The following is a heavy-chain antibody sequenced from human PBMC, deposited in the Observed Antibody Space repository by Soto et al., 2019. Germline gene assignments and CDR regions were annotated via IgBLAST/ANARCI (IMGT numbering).Heavy chain of an antibody. CDR1: GHILTELS. J-gene: IGHJ4*02. D-gene: IGHD5-18*01. V-gene: IGHV1-24*01. CDR2: FGPEDAET. Sequence: ASVQVSCKASGHILTELSMHWVRQAPGKGLEWMGSFGPEDAETVYAQNFQGRVTMTEDTSADTAYMDLSSLRSEDTATYYCSRNPDTAMHFDFWGQGTLVTVSS. CDR3: SRNPDTAMHFDF.